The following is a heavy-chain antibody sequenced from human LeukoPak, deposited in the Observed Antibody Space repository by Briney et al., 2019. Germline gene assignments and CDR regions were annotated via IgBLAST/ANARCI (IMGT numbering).Heavy chain of an antibody. CDR3: AREGAAGYYFDX. J-gene: IGHJ4*02. D-gene: IGHD6-13*01. V-gene: IGHV4-30-2*01. CDR1: GGSISSGGYY. CDR2: IYHSGST. Sequence: SETLSLTCTVSGGSISSGGYYWSWIRQPPGKGLEWIGYIYHSGSTYYNPSLKSRVTISVDRSKNQFSLKLSSVTAADTAVYYCAREGAAGYYFDXXXXGTLVTVSS.